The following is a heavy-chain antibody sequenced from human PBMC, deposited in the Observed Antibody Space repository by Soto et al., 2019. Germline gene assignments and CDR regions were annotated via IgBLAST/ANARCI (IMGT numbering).Heavy chain of an antibody. CDR3: AREVIPLTTDWYFDL. D-gene: IGHD4-17*01. V-gene: IGHV4-30-4*01. CDR1: GGSISGGVYY. CDR2: IYASGST. Sequence: QVQLQESGPGLVKPSETLSPTCTVSGGSISGGVYYWSWIRQPPGKGLEWIGYIYASGSTYYNPSLKSRVTISVDTSNNQFSLRLTSVTAADSAVYYCAREVIPLTTDWYFDLWGRGTLVTVSP. J-gene: IGHJ2*01.